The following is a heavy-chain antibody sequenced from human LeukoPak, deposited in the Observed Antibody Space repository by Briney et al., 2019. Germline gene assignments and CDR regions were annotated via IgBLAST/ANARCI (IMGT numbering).Heavy chain of an antibody. D-gene: IGHD1-26*01. CDR3: ARKWDRRRFDP. CDR2: IYYSGST. CDR1: GGSISSSSYY. Sequence: SETLSLTCTVSGGSISSSSYYWGWIRQPPGKGVEWIGSIYYSGSTYYNPSLKSRVTISVDTSKNQFSLKLSSVTAADTAVYYCARKWDRRRFDPWGQGTLVTVSS. V-gene: IGHV4-39*07. J-gene: IGHJ5*02.